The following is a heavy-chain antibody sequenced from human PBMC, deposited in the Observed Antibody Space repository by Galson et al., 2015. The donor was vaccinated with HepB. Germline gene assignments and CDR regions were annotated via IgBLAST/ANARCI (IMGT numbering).Heavy chain of an antibody. Sequence: SLRLSCAASGFTFSSYEMNWVRQAPGKGLEWVSYISSSGSTIYYADSVKGRFTISRDNAKNSLYLQMNSLRAEDTAVYYCARDSYYGSGRTAPQSYYYYGMDVWGQGTTVTVSS. CDR1: GFTFSSYE. J-gene: IGHJ6*02. V-gene: IGHV3-48*03. CDR2: ISSSGSTI. D-gene: IGHD3-10*01. CDR3: ARDSYYGSGRTAPQSYYYYGMDV.